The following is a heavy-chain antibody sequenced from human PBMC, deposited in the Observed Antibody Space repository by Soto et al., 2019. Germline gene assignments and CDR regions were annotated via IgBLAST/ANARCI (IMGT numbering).Heavy chain of an antibody. CDR1: GGTFSSYA. CDR3: ARAGYSSGWRPKPDLYYYGMDV. V-gene: IGHV1-69*13. CDR2: IIPIFGTA. D-gene: IGHD6-19*01. J-gene: IGHJ6*02. Sequence: SSVKLSCKASGGTFSSYAISWVRQAPGQGLEWMGGIIPIFGTANYAQKFQGRVTITADESTSTAYMELSSLRSEDTAVYYCARAGYSSGWRPKPDLYYYGMDVWGQGTTVTVSS.